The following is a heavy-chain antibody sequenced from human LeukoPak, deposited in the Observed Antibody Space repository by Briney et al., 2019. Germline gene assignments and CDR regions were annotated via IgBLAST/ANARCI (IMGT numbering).Heavy chain of an antibody. V-gene: IGHV1-2*02. CDR3: ARGRPRGYSYGYQGGYYFDY. Sequence: ASVKVSCKASGYTFTGYYMHWVRQAPGQGLEWMGWINPNSGGTNYAQKLQGRVTMTTDTSTSTAYMELRSLRSDDTAVYYCARGRPRGYSYGYQGGYYFDYWGQGTLVTVSS. J-gene: IGHJ4*02. CDR2: INPNSGGT. D-gene: IGHD5-18*01. CDR1: GYTFTGYY.